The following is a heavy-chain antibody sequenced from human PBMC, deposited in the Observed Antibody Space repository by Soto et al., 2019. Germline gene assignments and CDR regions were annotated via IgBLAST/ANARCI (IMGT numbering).Heavy chain of an antibody. D-gene: IGHD2-2*01. V-gene: IGHV3-66*01. Sequence: GGSLRLSSAASGFTVSSTYMSWVRQATGKGLEWVSVIYSGGSTYYADSVKGRFTISRDNSKNTLYHQMNSLRAEDTAVYYCARVVPAAYETYYFDYWRQGTLVTVSS. CDR1: GFTVSSTY. CDR3: ARVVPAAYETYYFDY. CDR2: IYSGGST. J-gene: IGHJ4*02.